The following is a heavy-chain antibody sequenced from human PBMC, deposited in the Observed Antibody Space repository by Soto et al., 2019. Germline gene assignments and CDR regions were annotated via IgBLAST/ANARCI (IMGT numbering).Heavy chain of an antibody. CDR3: VCWLWGIGH. CDR1: GFDFRHHH. D-gene: IGHD3-16*01. Sequence: EVQLVESGGGLVQPGGSLRLSCAVSGFDFRHHHMDWVRQAPGKGLEWVCRSRYKADKYSPDYAASAEGRFTISRDESKSTLPLQTSSLRPEYWAVFYCVCWLWGIGHWCQGNLVTVSP. CDR2: SRYKADKYSP. V-gene: IGHV3-72*01. J-gene: IGHJ4*02.